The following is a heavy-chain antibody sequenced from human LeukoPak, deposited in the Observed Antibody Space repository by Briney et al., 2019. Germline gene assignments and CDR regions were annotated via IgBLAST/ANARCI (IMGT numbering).Heavy chain of an antibody. Sequence: PSETLSLTCTVSGYFLNSNYYWGWTRPPPGKGLEWIATISHSGSTYYSPSLKSRVTISVETSKNQFSLKLSSVTAADTAVYYCARINTIMATFDYWGQGTLVTVSS. CDR3: ARINTIMATFDY. CDR1: GYFLNSNYY. V-gene: IGHV4-38-2*02. J-gene: IGHJ4*02. CDR2: ISHSGST. D-gene: IGHD5-24*01.